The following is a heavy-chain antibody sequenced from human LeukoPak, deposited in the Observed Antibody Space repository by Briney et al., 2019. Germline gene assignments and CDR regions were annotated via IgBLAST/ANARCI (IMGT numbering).Heavy chain of an antibody. V-gene: IGHV3-15*01. CDR1: GFTVSNNY. D-gene: IGHD4-11*01. CDR2: IKSKTDGGTT. CDR3: TTDVATVRTRENNWFDP. J-gene: IGHJ5*02. Sequence: PGGSLRLSCSASGFTVSNNYMSWVRQAPGKGLEWVGRIKSKTDGGTTDYAAHVKGRFTISRDDSKNTLYLQMNSLKTEDTAVYYCTTDVATVRTRENNWFDPWGQGTLVTVSS.